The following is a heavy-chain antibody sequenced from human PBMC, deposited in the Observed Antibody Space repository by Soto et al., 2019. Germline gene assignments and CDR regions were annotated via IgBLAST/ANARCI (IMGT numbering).Heavy chain of an antibody. Sequence: PAETLSLTCMLSVGSITGAYYWNVIRQHPGKGLEWIGSIHYRGSTYYNPSLKTRITISLDRSNNQFSLNLSSVTAADTAVYYCARVRDSFGLDVWGQGTTVTVSS. CDR2: IHYRGST. V-gene: IGHV4-31*03. J-gene: IGHJ6*02. D-gene: IGHD2-15*01. CDR3: ARVRDSFGLDV. CDR1: VGSITGAYY.